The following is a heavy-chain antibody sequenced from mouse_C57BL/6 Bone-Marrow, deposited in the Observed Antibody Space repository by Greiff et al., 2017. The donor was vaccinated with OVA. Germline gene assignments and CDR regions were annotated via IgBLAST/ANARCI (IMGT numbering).Heavy chain of an antibody. D-gene: IGHD2-5*01. Sequence: EVQLVESGGGLVQPGGSLKLSCAASGFTFSDYYMYWVRQTPEKRLEWVAYISNGGGSTYYPDTVKGRFTISRDNAKNTLYLQMSRLKSEDTAMYYCARPPYSNYTYWYFDVWGTGTTVTVSS. CDR1: GFTFSDYY. CDR3: ARPPYSNYTYWYFDV. V-gene: IGHV5-12*01. J-gene: IGHJ1*03. CDR2: ISNGGGST.